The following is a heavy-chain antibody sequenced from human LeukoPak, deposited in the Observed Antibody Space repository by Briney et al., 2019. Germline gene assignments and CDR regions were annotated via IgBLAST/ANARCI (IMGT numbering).Heavy chain of an antibody. CDR2: ISSSGSTI. J-gene: IGHJ3*02. CDR3: ARRDDAFDI. CDR1: GFTFSSYE. Sequence: GGSLRLSCTASGFTFSSYEMNWVRQAPGKGLEWVSYISSSGSTIYYADSVKGRFTISRDNAKNSLYLQMNSLRAEDTAVYYCARRDDAFDIWGQGTMVTVSS. V-gene: IGHV3-48*03.